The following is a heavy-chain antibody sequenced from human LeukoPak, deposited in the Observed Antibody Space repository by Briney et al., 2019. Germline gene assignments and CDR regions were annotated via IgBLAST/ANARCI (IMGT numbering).Heavy chain of an antibody. Sequence: TGGSLRLSCAASGFTFSSYAMSWVRQAPGKGLEWVSAISGSGGSTYYADSVKGRFTISRDNSKNTLYLQMNSLRAEDTAVYYCARVSGLGMNEYYQHWGQGTLVTVAS. V-gene: IGHV3-23*01. CDR1: GFTFSSYA. D-gene: IGHD3-10*01. J-gene: IGHJ1*01. CDR3: ARVSGLGMNEYYQH. CDR2: ISGSGGST.